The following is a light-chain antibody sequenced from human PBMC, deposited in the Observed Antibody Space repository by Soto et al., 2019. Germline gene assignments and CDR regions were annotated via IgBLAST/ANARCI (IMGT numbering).Light chain of an antibody. CDR1: QSIRTW. J-gene: IGKJ1*01. CDR3: QQYNSSPWT. V-gene: IGKV1-5*01. Sequence: IRMTQSPSTLSSSIGDRVTITCRARQSIRTWLAWYQQKPGKAPKRLIYDASSWESGVPSRFSGSGSGTEFTLTISSLQSDDFAAYYCQQYNSSPWTFGPGTQVEIK. CDR2: DAS.